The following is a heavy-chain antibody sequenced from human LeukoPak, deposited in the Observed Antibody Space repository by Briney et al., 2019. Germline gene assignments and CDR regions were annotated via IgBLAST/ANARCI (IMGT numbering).Heavy chain of an antibody. D-gene: IGHD1-26*01. CDR3: ARNEWADY. J-gene: IGHJ4*02. CDR2: ISGSSRTI. CDR1: GFTFSNFA. V-gene: IGHV3-48*02. Sequence: GGSLRLSCAASGFTFSNFAMTWVRQAPGKGPEWVSYISGSSRTIYYADSVKGRFTISRDNAKNSLYLQMNSLRDEDTAVYYCARNEWADYWGQGTLVTVSS.